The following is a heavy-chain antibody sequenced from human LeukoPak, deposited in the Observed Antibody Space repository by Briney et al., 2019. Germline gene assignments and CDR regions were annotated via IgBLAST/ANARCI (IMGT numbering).Heavy chain of an antibody. V-gene: IGHV3-23*01. Sequence: GGSLRLSCAASGFTFSNYAMTWVRQAPGKGLEWVSAVSGNGGTTYYADSVKGRITISRDNAKNSLYLQMNSLRAEDTAVYYCARFPGADYFDYWGQGTLVTVSS. D-gene: IGHD2-21*01. CDR2: VSGNGGTT. CDR3: ARFPGADYFDY. CDR1: GFTFSNYA. J-gene: IGHJ4*02.